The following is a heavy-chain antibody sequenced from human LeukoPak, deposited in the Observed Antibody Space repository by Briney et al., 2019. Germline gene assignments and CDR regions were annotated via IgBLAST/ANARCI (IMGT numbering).Heavy chain of an antibody. CDR2: IYYSGST. V-gene: IGHV4-61*01. J-gene: IGHJ4*02. CDR3: ARADLQGLLWFGELD. Sequence: SQTLSLTCTVSGGSISSGSYYWSWIRQPPGKGLEWIGYIYYSGSTNYNPSLKSRVTISVDTSKNQFSLKLSSVTAADTAVYYCARADLQGLLWFGELDWGQGTLVTVSS. D-gene: IGHD3-10*01. CDR1: GGSISSGSYY.